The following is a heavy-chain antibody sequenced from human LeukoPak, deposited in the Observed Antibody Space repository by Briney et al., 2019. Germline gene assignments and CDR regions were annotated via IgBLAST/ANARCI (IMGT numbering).Heavy chain of an antibody. D-gene: IGHD2-2*01. CDR3: ASGYCSSTSCYLTRWFDY. J-gene: IGHJ4*02. V-gene: IGHV4-31*03. CDR1: GGSISSGGYY. Sequence: PSETLSLTCTVSGGSISSGGYYWSWIRQHPGKGLEWIGYIYYSGSTYYNPSLKSRVTISVDTSKNQFSLKLSSVTAADTAVYYCASGYCSSTSCYLTRWFDYLGQGTLVTVSS. CDR2: IYYSGST.